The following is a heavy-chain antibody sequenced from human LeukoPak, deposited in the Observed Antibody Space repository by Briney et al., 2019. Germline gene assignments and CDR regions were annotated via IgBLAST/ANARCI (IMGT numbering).Heavy chain of an antibody. CDR3: AKGSSTSCYLGLDY. V-gene: IGHV3-23*01. CDR2: ISGSGGST. J-gene: IGHJ4*02. Sequence: GGSLRLSCAASGFTFSSYAMSWVRQAPGKGLEWVSVISGSGGSTYYADSVKGRFTISRDNSKNTLYLQTNSLRAEDTAVYYCAKGSSTSCYLGLDYWGQGTLVTVSS. D-gene: IGHD2-2*01. CDR1: GFTFSSYA.